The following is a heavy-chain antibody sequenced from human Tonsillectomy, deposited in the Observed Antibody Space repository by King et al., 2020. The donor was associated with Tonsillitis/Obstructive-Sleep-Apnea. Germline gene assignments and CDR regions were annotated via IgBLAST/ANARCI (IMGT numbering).Heavy chain of an antibody. D-gene: IGHD2-2*01. CDR2: INHSGST. CDR3: VIGAAASNWFDP. J-gene: IGHJ5*02. V-gene: IGHV4-34*01. CDR1: GGSFSGYY. Sequence: VQLQQWGAGLLKPSETLSLTCAVDGGSFSGYYWSWIRQPPGKGLEWIGEINHSGSTNYNPSLKSRVTISVDTSKNQFSLKLSSLTAADTAVYYCVIGAAASNWFDPWGQGTLVTVSS.